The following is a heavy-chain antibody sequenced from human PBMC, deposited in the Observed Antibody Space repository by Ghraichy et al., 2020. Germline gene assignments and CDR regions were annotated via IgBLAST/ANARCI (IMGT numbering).Heavy chain of an antibody. D-gene: IGHD5-24*01. CDR1: GFTFSGYW. V-gene: IGHV3-74*01. J-gene: IGHJ4*02. CDR2: INSDGTTT. CDR3: ARDLYGYNQVY. Sequence: GGSLRLSCAASGFTFSGYWMYWVRQAPGKGLVWVSRINSDGTTTNYADSVKGRFTISRDNAKNTLYLQMNSLRAEDTAVYYCARDLYGYNQVYWGQGTLVTVPS.